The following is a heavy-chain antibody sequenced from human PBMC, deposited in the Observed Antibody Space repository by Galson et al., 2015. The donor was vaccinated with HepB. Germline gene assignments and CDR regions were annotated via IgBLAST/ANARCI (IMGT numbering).Heavy chain of an antibody. CDR3: ARGVRVTIFGVVITDPNYYYGMDV. Sequence: SLRLSCAASGFTFSSYAMHWVRQAPGKGLEWVAVISYDGSNKYYADSVKGRFTISRDNSKNTLYLQMNSLRAEDTAVYYCARGVRVTIFGVVITDPNYYYGMDVWGQGTTVTVSS. D-gene: IGHD3-3*01. V-gene: IGHV3-30-3*01. CDR1: GFTFSSYA. CDR2: ISYDGSNK. J-gene: IGHJ6*02.